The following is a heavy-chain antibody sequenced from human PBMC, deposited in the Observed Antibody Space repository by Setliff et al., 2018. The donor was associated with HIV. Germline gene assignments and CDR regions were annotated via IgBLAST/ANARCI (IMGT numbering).Heavy chain of an antibody. CDR3: AVGTVAMMLLPYYFDY. CDR2: IYIGGSP. CDR1: GGSISSYY. J-gene: IGHJ4*02. V-gene: IGHV4-4*07. D-gene: IGHD3-16*01. Sequence: PSETLSLTCTVSGGSISSYYWNWIRQPAGKGLEWIGHIYIGGSPKYDPSLESRVTISVDTSKNQFSLKLSSVTAADTAFYYCAVGTVAMMLLPYYFDYWGQGTLVTVSS.